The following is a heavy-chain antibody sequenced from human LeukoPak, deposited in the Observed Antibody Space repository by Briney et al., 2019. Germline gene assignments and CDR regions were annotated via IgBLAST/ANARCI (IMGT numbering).Heavy chain of an antibody. CDR3: ARRLTQYDCFDP. CDR1: GDSVSSNSVT. Sequence: SQTLSLTCAISGDSVSSNSVTWNWIRQSPSRGLEWLGRTYYRSTWYNNYAVSVRGRITVNPDTSKNQFSLHLNSVTPEDTAVYYCARRLTQYDCFDPWGQGILVTVSS. D-gene: IGHD2-2*01. CDR2: TYYRSTWYN. J-gene: IGHJ5*02. V-gene: IGHV6-1*01.